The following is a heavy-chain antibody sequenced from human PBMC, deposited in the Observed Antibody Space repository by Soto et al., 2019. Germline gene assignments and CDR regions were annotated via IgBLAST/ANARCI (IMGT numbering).Heavy chain of an antibody. V-gene: IGHV3-30*18. D-gene: IGHD1-1*01. CDR2: ITYEGSNK. Sequence: GGSLRLSCAASGFIFANYGMHWVRQAPGKGLEWVALITYEGSNKYYADAVKGRFTISRDNAKNMVSLQMGSLRAEDTAVYYCAKARGANNWANYYGLDVWGQGTTVTVSS. J-gene: IGHJ6*02. CDR1: GFIFANYG. CDR3: AKARGANNWANYYGLDV.